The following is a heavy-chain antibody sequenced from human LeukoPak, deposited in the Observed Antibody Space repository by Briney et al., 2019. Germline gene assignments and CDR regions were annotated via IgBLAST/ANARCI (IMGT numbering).Heavy chain of an antibody. CDR2: ISSSGSTI. D-gene: IGHD3-10*01. V-gene: IGHV3-48*03. Sequence: GGSLRLSCAASGFTFSSYEMNWVRQAPGKGLEWVSYISSSGSTIYYADSVKGRFTISRDSAKNSLYLQMNSLRAEDTAVYYCARGFRGSSYNWFDPWGQGTLVTVSS. CDR3: ARGFRGSSYNWFDP. J-gene: IGHJ5*02. CDR1: GFTFSSYE.